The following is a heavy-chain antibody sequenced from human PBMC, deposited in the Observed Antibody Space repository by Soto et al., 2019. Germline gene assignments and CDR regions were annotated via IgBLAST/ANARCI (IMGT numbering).Heavy chain of an antibody. Sequence: SETLSLTCTVSGGSISSYYWSWIRQPPGKGLEWIGYIYYSGSTNYNPSLKSRVTISVDTSKNQFSLKLSSVTAADTAVYYCARGYYYDSSGSSLGPLSGHNWFDPWGQGTLVTVSS. CDR2: IYYSGST. D-gene: IGHD3-22*01. J-gene: IGHJ5*02. CDR3: ARGYYYDSSGSSLGPLSGHNWFDP. CDR1: GGSISSYY. V-gene: IGHV4-59*01.